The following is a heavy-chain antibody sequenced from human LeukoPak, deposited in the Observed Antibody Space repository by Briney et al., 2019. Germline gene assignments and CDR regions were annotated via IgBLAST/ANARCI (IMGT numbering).Heavy chain of an antibody. V-gene: IGHV4-38-2*02. Sequence: RASETLSLTCTVSGYSINSGYYWAWIRQPPGKGLEWIGSLYHSGTTYYNPSLRSRVTMSVDTSKNQFSLKLSSVTAADTAVYCCASQGTLGGVRFLEWLPFDNWGQGTLVTVSS. CDR1: GYSINSGYY. D-gene: IGHD3-3*01. CDR3: ASQGTLGGVRFLEWLPFDN. CDR2: LYHSGTT. J-gene: IGHJ4*02.